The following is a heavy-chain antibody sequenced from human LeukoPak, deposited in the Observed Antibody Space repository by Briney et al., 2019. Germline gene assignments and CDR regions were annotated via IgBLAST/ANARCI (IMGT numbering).Heavy chain of an antibody. Sequence: PSETLSLTCTVSGGSISSYYWSWIRQPPGKGLEWIGYIYYSGSTNYNPSLKSRVTISVDTSTNQFSLKLSSVTAADTAVYYCARHRMITGIDYWGQGTLVTVSS. CDR2: IYYSGST. V-gene: IGHV4-59*08. D-gene: IGHD3-16*01. J-gene: IGHJ4*02. CDR3: ARHRMITGIDY. CDR1: GGSISSYY.